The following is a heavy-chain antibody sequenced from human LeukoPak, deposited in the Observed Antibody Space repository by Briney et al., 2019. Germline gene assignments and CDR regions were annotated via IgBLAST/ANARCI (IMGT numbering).Heavy chain of an antibody. Sequence: GASVKVSCKASGYTFTSYGISWVRQAPGQGLEWMGWISAYNGNTNYAQKLQGRVTMTTDTSTRTAYMELRSLRSDDPAVYYCARALAVAGVLYYFDYWGQGTLVTVSS. D-gene: IGHD6-19*01. CDR3: ARALAVAGVLYYFDY. CDR1: GYTFTSYG. V-gene: IGHV1-18*01. CDR2: ISAYNGNT. J-gene: IGHJ4*02.